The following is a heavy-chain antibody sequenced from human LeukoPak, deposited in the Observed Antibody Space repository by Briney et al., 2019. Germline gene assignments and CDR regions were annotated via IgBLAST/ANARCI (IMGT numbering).Heavy chain of an antibody. CDR2: IKQDGSEK. Sequence: GGSLRLSCAASGFTFSSYWMSWVRQAPGKGLEWVANIKQDGSEKYYVDSVKGRFTISRDNAKNSLYLQMNSLRAEDTAVYYCARGLYCGGDCSRFDCWGQGTLVTVSS. CDR1: GFTFSSYW. V-gene: IGHV3-7*01. CDR3: ARGLYCGGDCSRFDC. D-gene: IGHD2-21*02. J-gene: IGHJ4*02.